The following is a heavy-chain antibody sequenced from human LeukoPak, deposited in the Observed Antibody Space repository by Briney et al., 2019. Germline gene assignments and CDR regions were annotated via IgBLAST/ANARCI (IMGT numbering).Heavy chain of an antibody. V-gene: IGHV3-20*04. J-gene: IGHJ6*03. CDR3: AKPGQTYSTRNWNYYMDV. CDR1: GFTFDDYG. D-gene: IGHD6-13*01. CDR2: INWNGGST. Sequence: GGSLRLSCAASGFTFDDYGMSWVRQAPGKGLEWVSGINWNGGSTGYADSVKGRFTISRDNSKNTLYLQMNSLRAEDTAVYYCAKPGQTYSTRNWNYYMDVWGKGTTVTISS.